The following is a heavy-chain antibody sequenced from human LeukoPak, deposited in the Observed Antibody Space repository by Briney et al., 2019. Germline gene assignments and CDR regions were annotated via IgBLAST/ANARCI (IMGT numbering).Heavy chain of an antibody. Sequence: GGSLRLSCAASGLTYSAYYMSWIRQAPGKGLEWISYISNSGSYTNYADSVMGRFTISRDNAENSLFLQMDSLRAEDTAVYYCARAMGLGPGGRFDYWGQGTLVTVSS. CDR2: ISNSGSYT. D-gene: IGHD3-10*01. CDR3: ARAMGLGPGGRFDY. CDR1: GLTYSAYY. V-gene: IGHV3-11*03. J-gene: IGHJ4*02.